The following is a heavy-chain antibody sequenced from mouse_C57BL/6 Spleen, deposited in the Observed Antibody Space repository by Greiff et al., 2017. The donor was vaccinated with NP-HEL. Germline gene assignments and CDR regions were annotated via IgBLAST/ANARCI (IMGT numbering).Heavy chain of an antibody. CDR2: IHPNSGST. J-gene: IGHJ4*01. Sequence: VKLMESGAELVKPGASVKLSCKASGYTFTSYWMHWVKQRPGQGLEWIGMIHPNSGSTNYNEKFKSKATLTVDKSSSTAYMQLSSLTSEDSAVYYCADDYDDAMDYWGQGTSVTVSS. CDR3: ADDYDDAMDY. V-gene: IGHV1-64*01. CDR1: GYTFTSYW. D-gene: IGHD2-4*01.